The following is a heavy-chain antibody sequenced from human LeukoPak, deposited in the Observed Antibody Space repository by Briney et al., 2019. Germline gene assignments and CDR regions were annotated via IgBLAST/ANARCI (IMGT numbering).Heavy chain of an antibody. J-gene: IGHJ3*02. D-gene: IGHD3-16*01. CDR2: FDPEDGET. CDR1: GYTLTELS. V-gene: IGHV1-24*01. CDR3: ATVGHDYVWGSYDGASDI. Sequence: RSSEKVSCKVSGYTLTELSMHWVRQAPGKGLEWMGGFDPEDGETIYAQKFQGRVTMTEDTSTDTAYMELSSLRSEDTAVYYCATVGHDYVWGSYDGASDIWGQGTMVTVSS.